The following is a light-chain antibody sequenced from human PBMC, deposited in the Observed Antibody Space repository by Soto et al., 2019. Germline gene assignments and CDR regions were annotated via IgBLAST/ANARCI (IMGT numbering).Light chain of an antibody. CDR1: QSVSSSY. CDR3: QQYGSSPPT. V-gene: IGKV3-20*01. J-gene: IGKJ1*01. CDR2: GAS. Sequence: EIVLTQSQGTLSLSPRERATLSCSASQSVSSSYLAWYQQKPGQAPRLLIYGASNRATGIPDRFSGSGSGTDFTLTISRLEPEDFAVYYCQQYGSSPPTFGQGTKVDIK.